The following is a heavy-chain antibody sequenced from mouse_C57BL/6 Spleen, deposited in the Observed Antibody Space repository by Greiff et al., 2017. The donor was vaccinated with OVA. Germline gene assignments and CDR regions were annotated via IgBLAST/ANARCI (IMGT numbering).Heavy chain of an antibody. V-gene: IGHV5-17*01. CDR2: ISSGSSTI. CDR3: ARTGSSYRAMDY. CDR1: GFTFSDYG. J-gene: IGHJ4*01. D-gene: IGHD1-1*01. Sequence: EVQRVESGGGLVKPGGSLKLSCAASGFTFSDYGMHWVRQAPEKGLEWVAYISSGSSTIYYADTVKGRFTISRDNAKNTLFLQMTSLRSEDTAMYYCARTGSSYRAMDYWGQGTSVTVSS.